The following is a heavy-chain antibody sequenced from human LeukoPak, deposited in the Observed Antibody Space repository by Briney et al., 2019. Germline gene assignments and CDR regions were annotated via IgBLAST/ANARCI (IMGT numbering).Heavy chain of an antibody. D-gene: IGHD2-15*01. CDR1: GFTVSSNY. Sequence: PGGSLRLSCAASGFTVSSNYMSWVRQAPGKGLEWVSAISGSGGSTYYADSVKGRFTISRDNSKNTLYLQMNSLRAEDTAVYYCAKESPRYCSGGSCSPSPFDYWGQGTLVTVSS. CDR3: AKESPRYCSGGSCSPSPFDY. CDR2: ISGSGGST. J-gene: IGHJ4*02. V-gene: IGHV3-23*01.